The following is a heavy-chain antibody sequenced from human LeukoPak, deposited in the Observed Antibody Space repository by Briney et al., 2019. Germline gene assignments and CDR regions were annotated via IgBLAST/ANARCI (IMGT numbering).Heavy chain of an antibody. Sequence: SESLSLTCTVSGCSISSYYWSWIRQPPGKGLEWVVYIYNSGSTNYNPSLKSRVTISVDMSKNQFSLKLSSVTAADTAVYYCARSGDDSSGYYYGSWGQGTLVTVSS. D-gene: IGHD3-22*01. V-gene: IGHV4-59*01. J-gene: IGHJ5*02. CDR2: IYNSGST. CDR3: ARSGDDSSGYYYGS. CDR1: GCSISSYY.